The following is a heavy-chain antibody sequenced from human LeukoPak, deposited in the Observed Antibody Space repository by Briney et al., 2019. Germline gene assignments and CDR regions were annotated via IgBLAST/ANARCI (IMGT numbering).Heavy chain of an antibody. D-gene: IGHD6-6*01. V-gene: IGHV3-30*01. Sequence: GGSLILSCAASGFTFSSYAMHWVRQAPGKGLEWVAVISYDGSNKYYADSVKGRFTISRDNSKNTLYLQMNSLRAEDTAVYYCARGIAARPYYYYYYMDVWGKGTTVTVSS. J-gene: IGHJ6*03. CDR1: GFTFSSYA. CDR2: ISYDGSNK. CDR3: ARGIAARPYYYYYYMDV.